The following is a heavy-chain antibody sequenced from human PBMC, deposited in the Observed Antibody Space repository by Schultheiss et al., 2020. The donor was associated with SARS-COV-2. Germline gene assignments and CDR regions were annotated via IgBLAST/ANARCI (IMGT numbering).Heavy chain of an antibody. CDR2: IYTSGST. CDR3: ARNHYDFWSGLFDY. D-gene: IGHD3-3*01. V-gene: IGHV4-59*10. Sequence: SETLSLTCAVYGGSFSGYYWSWIRQPAGKGLEWIGRIYTSGSTNYNPSLKSRVTMSVDTSKNQFSLKLSSVTAADTAVYYCARNHYDFWSGLFDYWGQGTLVTVSS. CDR1: GGSFSGYY. J-gene: IGHJ4*02.